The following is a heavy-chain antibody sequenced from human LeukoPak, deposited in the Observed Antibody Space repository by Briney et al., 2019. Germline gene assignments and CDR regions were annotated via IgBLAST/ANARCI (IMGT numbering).Heavy chain of an antibody. J-gene: IGHJ6*02. CDR2: ISSSGTTI. Sequence: GGSLRPSCAASGFTFSTYEMNWVRQAPGKGLEWVSYISSSGTTIYYADSVRGRFTISRDDAKNSLYLQMNSLRAEDTAVYYCARSPSSYYYYYGMDVWGQGTTVTVSS. V-gene: IGHV3-48*03. CDR3: ARSPSSYYYYYGMDV. D-gene: IGHD1-26*01. CDR1: GFTFSTYE.